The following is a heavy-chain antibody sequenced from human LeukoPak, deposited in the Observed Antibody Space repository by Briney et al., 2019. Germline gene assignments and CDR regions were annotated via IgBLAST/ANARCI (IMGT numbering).Heavy chain of an antibody. V-gene: IGHV3-73*01. CDR2: IRSKANSYAT. D-gene: IGHD3-22*01. CDR3: ANVITMIVGDAFDI. Sequence: GGSLRLSCAASGFTFSGSAMHWVRQASGKGLEWVGRIRSKANSYATAYAASVKGRFTISRDDSKNTAYLQMNSLRAEDTAVYYCANVITMIVGDAFDIWGQGTMVTVSS. J-gene: IGHJ3*02. CDR1: GFTFSGSA.